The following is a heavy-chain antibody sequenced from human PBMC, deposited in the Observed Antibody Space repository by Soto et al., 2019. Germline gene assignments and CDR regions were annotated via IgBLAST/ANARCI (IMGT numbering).Heavy chain of an antibody. J-gene: IGHJ4*02. CDR2: ISGSGDST. CDR1: GFTFSSYA. CDR3: SRRTSGWYFDY. D-gene: IGHD6-19*01. Sequence: EVPLLESGGGLVQPEGSLRLSCAASGFTFSSYAMSWVRQAPGKGLEWVSVISGSGDSTYYADSVKGRFTISRDNSKNTLYLQMNSLRAEDTAVYYCSRRTSGWYFDYWGQGTLVTVSS. V-gene: IGHV3-23*01.